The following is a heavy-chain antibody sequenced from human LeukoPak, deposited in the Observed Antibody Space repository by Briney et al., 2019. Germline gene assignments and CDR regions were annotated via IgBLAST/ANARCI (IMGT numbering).Heavy chain of an antibody. Sequence: PSETLSLTCTVSGGSISSYYWSWIRQPAGKGLEWIGRIYSSGSTNYNPSLKSRLSMSVDTSKNQSSLRLSSVTAADTAVYYCARAGDSSGYYWVFDYWGQGTLVTVSS. CDR1: GGSISSYY. CDR3: ARAGDSSGYYWVFDY. V-gene: IGHV4-4*07. J-gene: IGHJ4*02. D-gene: IGHD3-22*01. CDR2: IYSSGST.